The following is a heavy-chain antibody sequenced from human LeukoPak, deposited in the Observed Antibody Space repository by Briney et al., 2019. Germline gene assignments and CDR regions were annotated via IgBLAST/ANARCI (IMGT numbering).Heavy chain of an antibody. CDR2: IYPGDSDT. Sequence: GESLKTSCKGSGYSFSNYWIAWVRQMPGKGLEWMGIIYPGDSDTRYSPSFQGQVTISADKSISTAYLQWSSLKASDTAMYYCARHSAYYDILTGLPDYWGQGTLVTVSS. CDR1: GYSFSNYW. V-gene: IGHV5-51*01. J-gene: IGHJ4*02. CDR3: ARHSAYYDILTGLPDY. D-gene: IGHD3-9*01.